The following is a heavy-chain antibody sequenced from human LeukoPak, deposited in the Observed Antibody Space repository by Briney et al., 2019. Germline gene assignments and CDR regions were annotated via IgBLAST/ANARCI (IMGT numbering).Heavy chain of an antibody. CDR2: LWYDGANK. CDR3: ARDPSGSWNDVGTFDS. D-gene: IGHD1-1*01. V-gene: IGHV3-33*01. CDR1: GFTFSNYG. J-gene: IGHJ4*02. Sequence: GGSLRLSCAASGFTFSNYGMHWVRQAPGKGLEWVALLWYDGANKNYADSVKGRFTISKDNSKNTVYLQMTSLRAEDTALYYCARDPSGSWNDVGTFDSWGQGTLVSVSS.